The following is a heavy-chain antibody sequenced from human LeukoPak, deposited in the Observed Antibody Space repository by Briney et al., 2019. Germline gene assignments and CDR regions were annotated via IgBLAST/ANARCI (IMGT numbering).Heavy chain of an antibody. CDR1: GGSFSSSSYY. J-gene: IGHJ4*02. CDR3: AAQIYGDFADY. Sequence: RPSETLSLTCTVSGGSFSSSSYYWGWIRQPPGKGLEYIGTISYSGTTYYNPSLKSRVTISLDRSKNQFSLKLTSVTAADTAVYYCAAQIYGDFADYWGQGTLVTVSS. V-gene: IGHV4-39*01. D-gene: IGHD4-17*01. CDR2: ISYSGTT.